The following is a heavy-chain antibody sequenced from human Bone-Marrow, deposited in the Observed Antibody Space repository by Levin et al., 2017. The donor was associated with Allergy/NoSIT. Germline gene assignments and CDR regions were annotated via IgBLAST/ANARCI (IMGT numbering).Heavy chain of an antibody. CDR2: INDSGGI. D-gene: IGHD3-10*01. CDR1: DGSFNAYY. J-gene: IGHJ6*03. Sequence: TPSETLSLTCAASDGSFNAYYWTWLRQSPVRGLEWIGGINDSGGISYNPSLTGRVTMSLDTSKNQFSLRLIPVTAADTAVYYWARASQPNFYGPGSYYPVNFYYMDVWGKGTSVIVSS. CDR3: ARASQPNFYGPGSYYPVNFYYMDV. V-gene: IGHV4-34*01.